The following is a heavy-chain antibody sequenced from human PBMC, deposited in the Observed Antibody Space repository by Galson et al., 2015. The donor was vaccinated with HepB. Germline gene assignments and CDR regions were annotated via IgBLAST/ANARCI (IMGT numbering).Heavy chain of an antibody. Sequence: ETLSLTCTVSGGSISSSSYYWGWIRQPPGKGLEWIGSIYYSGSTYYNPSLKSRVTISVDTSKNHFSLKLSSVTAADTAVYYCASSGGPYCSGGSCYTPRGADYWGQGTLVTVSS. J-gene: IGHJ4*02. CDR1: GGSISSSSYY. CDR2: IYYSGST. D-gene: IGHD2-15*01. CDR3: ASSGGPYCSGGSCYTPRGADY. V-gene: IGHV4-39*01.